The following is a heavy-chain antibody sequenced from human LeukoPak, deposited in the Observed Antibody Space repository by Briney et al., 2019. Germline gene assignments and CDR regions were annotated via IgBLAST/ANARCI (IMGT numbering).Heavy chain of an antibody. D-gene: IGHD2-8*01. J-gene: IGHJ3*02. V-gene: IGHV3-21*01. CDR2: ISSSSSYI. CDR3: ARDGVHAFDI. CDR1: GFTFSSYS. Sequence: PGGSLRLSCAASGFTFSSYSMNWVRQAPGKGLEWVSSISSSSSYIYYADSVKGRFTISRDNAKNSLYLQRNSLRAEDTAVYYCARDGVHAFDIWGQGTMVTVSS.